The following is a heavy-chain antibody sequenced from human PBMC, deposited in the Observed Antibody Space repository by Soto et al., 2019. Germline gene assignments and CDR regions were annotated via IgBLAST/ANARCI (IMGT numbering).Heavy chain of an antibody. V-gene: IGHV3-15*01. CDR3: ARGVLGPGDYYYGFDV. D-gene: IGHD2-8*02. CDR1: GFTFSNAW. Sequence: GGSLRLSCAASGFTFSNAWMSWVRQAPGKGLEWVGRIKSKTDGGTTDYAAPVKGRFTISRENAKNSLNLQINSLRAGDTAVYFCARGVLGPGDYYYGFDVWGQGTTVTVSS. CDR2: IKSKTDGGTT. J-gene: IGHJ6*02.